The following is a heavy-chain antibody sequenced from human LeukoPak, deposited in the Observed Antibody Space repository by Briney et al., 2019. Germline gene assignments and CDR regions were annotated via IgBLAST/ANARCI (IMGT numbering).Heavy chain of an antibody. CDR2: ISSSSSTI. J-gene: IGHJ4*02. CDR3: ARGFPATVTTPDY. Sequence: GGSLRLSCAASGFTFSSYSMNWVRQAPRKGLEWVSYISSSSSTIYYADSVRGRFTISRDNAKNSLYLQMNSLRAEDTAVYYCARGFPATVTTPDYWGQGTLVTVSS. D-gene: IGHD4-17*01. CDR1: GFTFSSYS. V-gene: IGHV3-48*04.